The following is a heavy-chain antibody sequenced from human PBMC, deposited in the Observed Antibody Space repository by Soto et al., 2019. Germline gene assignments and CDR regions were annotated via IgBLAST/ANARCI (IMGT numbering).Heavy chain of an antibody. CDR1: GFRFSNSW. CDR2: IKEDGSEK. Sequence: EVQLVESGGGLVQPGGSLTLSCAASGFRFSNSWMSWVRQTPVKGLEWVANIKEDGSEKHYVDSVKGRFTISRDNTKNSLYLQMNSLRAEDTAVYYCAKDGAGYYWGQGTLVTVSS. D-gene: IGHD2-15*01. CDR3: AKDGAGYY. J-gene: IGHJ4*02. V-gene: IGHV3-7*04.